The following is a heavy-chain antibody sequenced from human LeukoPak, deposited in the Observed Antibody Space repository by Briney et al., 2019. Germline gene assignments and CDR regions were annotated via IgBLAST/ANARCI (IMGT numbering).Heavy chain of an antibody. D-gene: IGHD2-21*02. Sequence: SETLSLTCTVSGGSISTSNYYWRWIRQPPGKGLEWNGNIFYSGSTYYSPSVKSRVTISLDTSRNQFSLKLNSVTAADTAVYYCARDRGGSAYCGGDCRNWFDPWGQGTLVTVSS. CDR2: IFYSGST. CDR1: GGSISTSNYY. V-gene: IGHV4-39*07. J-gene: IGHJ5*02. CDR3: ARDRGGSAYCGGDCRNWFDP.